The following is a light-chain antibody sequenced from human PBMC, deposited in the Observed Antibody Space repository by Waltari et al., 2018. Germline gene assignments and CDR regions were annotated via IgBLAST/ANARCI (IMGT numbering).Light chain of an antibody. J-gene: IGKJ1*01. CDR3: QQYYNTPPT. Sequence: DIVMTQSPDSLTVSPGERATITCTSSRSVSDHVNNKNYLAWYRQKPGQPPKLLISWASTREFGVPDRFSGSGSGTEFTLTISSLQPEDVAVYYCQQYYNTPPTFGQGTKVEIK. CDR2: WAS. V-gene: IGKV4-1*01. CDR1: RSVSDHVNNKNY.